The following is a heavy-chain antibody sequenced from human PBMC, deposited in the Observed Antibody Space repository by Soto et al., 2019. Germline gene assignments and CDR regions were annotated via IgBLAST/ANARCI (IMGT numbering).Heavy chain of an antibody. CDR2: MNPNSGNT. CDR3: ARSRLGYFDY. CDR1: GYTFSSHD. J-gene: IGHJ4*02. D-gene: IGHD3-9*01. Sequence: ASVQVSCKASGYTFSSHDINWVRQATGQGLEWMGWMNPNSGNTGYAQKFQGRVTMTRNTSISTAYMELSSLRSEDTAVYYCARSRLGYFDYWGQGSLVTVSS. V-gene: IGHV1-8*01.